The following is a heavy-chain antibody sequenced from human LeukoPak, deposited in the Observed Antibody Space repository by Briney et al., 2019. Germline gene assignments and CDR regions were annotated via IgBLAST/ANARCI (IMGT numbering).Heavy chain of an antibody. D-gene: IGHD6-19*01. CDR1: GFTFTDYY. CDR3: AREGPRGYSSGWYTPKEFDY. Sequence: ASVKVSCKASGFTFTDYYMHWVRQAPGQGPEWMGWINPNSGGTNYAQKFQGRVTMTRNTSISTAYMELSRLRSDDTAVYYCAREGPRGYSSGWYTPKEFDYWGQGTLVTVSS. CDR2: INPNSGGT. J-gene: IGHJ4*02. V-gene: IGHV1-2*02.